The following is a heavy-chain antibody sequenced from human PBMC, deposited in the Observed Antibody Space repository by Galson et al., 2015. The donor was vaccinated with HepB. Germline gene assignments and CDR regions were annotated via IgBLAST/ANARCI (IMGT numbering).Heavy chain of an antibody. J-gene: IGHJ4*02. V-gene: IGHV4-59*12. D-gene: IGHD6-13*01. CDR3: ARWSAAGLN. CDR2: IYHSGST. Sequence: SETLSLTCTVSGDSISSNYWTWIRQPPGKGLEWIGYIYHSGSTKNNPSLRSRVTTSIDTTKNQFPLKLSSVTAADTAVYYCARWSAAGLNWGQGTLVTVSS. CDR1: GDSISSNY.